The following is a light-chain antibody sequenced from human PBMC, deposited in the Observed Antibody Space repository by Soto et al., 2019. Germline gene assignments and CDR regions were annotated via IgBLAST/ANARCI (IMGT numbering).Light chain of an antibody. CDR2: WAS. CDR1: QSVLSSSNNKNF. Sequence: DIVMTQSPDSLAASLGERATINCKSSQSVLSSSNNKNFLAWYQQKPGQSPKLLIYWASTRESGVPDRFSGSGSGTDFTLTISSLQAEDVAVYYCQQYYRFPYTFGQGTKLEIK. J-gene: IGKJ2*01. CDR3: QQYYRFPYT. V-gene: IGKV4-1*01.